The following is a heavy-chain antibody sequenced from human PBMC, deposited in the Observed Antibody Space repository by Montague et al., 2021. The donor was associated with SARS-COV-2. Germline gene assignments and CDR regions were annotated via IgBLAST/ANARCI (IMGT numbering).Heavy chain of an antibody. D-gene: IGHD3-22*01. CDR3: ARLPYFYDSTHAFDI. J-gene: IGHJ3*02. Sequence: SETLSLTCTVYAGSISSSSYYSGWIPQPPGRGLESIGNIVYNWITCYNTSLKSRGTISVDTSKNQFSLRLSSVTAADTAVYYCARLPYFYDSTHAFDIWGHGTMASVSS. CDR2: IVYNWIT. CDR1: AGSISSSSYY. V-gene: IGHV4-39*01.